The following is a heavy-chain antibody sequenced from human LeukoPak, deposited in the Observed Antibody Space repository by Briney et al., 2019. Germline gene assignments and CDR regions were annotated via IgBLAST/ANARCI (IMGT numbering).Heavy chain of an antibody. CDR3: ARDRGDAFDI. V-gene: IGHV3-30-3*01. D-gene: IGHD3-10*01. J-gene: IGHJ3*02. CDR1: GXTFSSYA. Sequence: SGGSLRLSCAASGXTFSSYAMHWVRQAPGKGLEWVAVISYDGSNKYYADSVKGRFTISRDNSKNTLYLQMNSLRAEDTAVYYCARDRGDAFDIWGQGTLVTVSS. CDR2: ISYDGSNK.